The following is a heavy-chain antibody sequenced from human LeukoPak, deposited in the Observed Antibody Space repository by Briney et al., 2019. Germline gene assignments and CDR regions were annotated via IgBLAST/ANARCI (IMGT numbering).Heavy chain of an antibody. CDR3: ASRRKRGYCSGGSCYGMGFDP. Sequence: GALRLSCAASGFTFSSYAMHWVRQAPGKGLEWVAVISYDGSNKYYADSVKGRFTISRDNSKNTLYLQMNSLRAEDTAVYYCASRRKRGYCSGGSCYGMGFDPWGQGTLVTVSS. CDR1: GFTFSSYA. CDR2: ISYDGSNK. D-gene: IGHD2-15*01. J-gene: IGHJ5*02. V-gene: IGHV3-30-3*01.